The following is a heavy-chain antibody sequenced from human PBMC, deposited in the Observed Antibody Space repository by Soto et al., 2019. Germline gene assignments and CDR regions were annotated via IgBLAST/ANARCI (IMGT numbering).Heavy chain of an antibody. V-gene: IGHV3-21*01. CDR2: ISSSSSYI. J-gene: IGHJ3*02. D-gene: IGHD4-4*01. CDR3: ARGNHEGNAFDI. Sequence: EVQLVESGGGLVKPGGSLRLSCAASGLTFSSYSMNWVRQAPGKGLEWVSSISSSSSYIYYADSVKGRFTISRDNAKNSLYLQMNSLRAEDTAVYYCARGNHEGNAFDIWGQGTMVTVSS. CDR1: GLTFSSYS.